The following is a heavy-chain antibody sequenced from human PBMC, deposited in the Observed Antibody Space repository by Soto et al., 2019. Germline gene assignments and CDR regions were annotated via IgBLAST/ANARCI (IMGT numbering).Heavy chain of an antibody. CDR1: GFTFSNYW. Sequence: EVQLVESGGDLVQPGGSLRLSCAASGFTFSNYWMHWVRRVPGKGPMWVSRINSDVSRTNYADSVKGRFTISRDNAKSTLYLQMNSLRAEDTAVYYCARGAGGYYYMDVWGKGTTVTVSS. V-gene: IGHV3-74*01. CDR2: INSDVSRT. CDR3: ARGAGGYYYMDV. J-gene: IGHJ6*03. D-gene: IGHD3-10*01.